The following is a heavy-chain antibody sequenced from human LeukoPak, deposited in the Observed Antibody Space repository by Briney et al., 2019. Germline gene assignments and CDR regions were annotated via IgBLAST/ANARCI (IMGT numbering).Heavy chain of an antibody. CDR3: ARTEDYYDSSGYPANWFDP. V-gene: IGHV1-69*04. D-gene: IGHD3-22*01. Sequence: SVKVSCKASGGTFSSYAISWVRQAPGQGLEWMGRIIPILGIANYAQKFQGRVTITADKSTSTAYMELSSLRSEDTAVYYCARTEDYYDSSGYPANWFDPWGQGTLVTVSS. CDR1: GGTFSSYA. J-gene: IGHJ5*02. CDR2: IIPILGIA.